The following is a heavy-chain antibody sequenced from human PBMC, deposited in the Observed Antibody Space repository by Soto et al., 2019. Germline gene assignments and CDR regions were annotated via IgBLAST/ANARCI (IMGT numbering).Heavy chain of an antibody. CDR1: GFTFSSYW. J-gene: IGHJ4*02. V-gene: IGHV3-7*01. D-gene: IGHD3-3*01. Sequence: GGSLRLSCAASGFTFSSYWMSWVRQAPGKGLEWVANIKQDGSEKYYVDSVKGRFTISRDNAKNSLYLQMNSLRAEDTAVYYCAREAAPMGVVNDPPPRDFDYWGQGTLVTVSS. CDR3: AREAAPMGVVNDPPPRDFDY. CDR2: IKQDGSEK.